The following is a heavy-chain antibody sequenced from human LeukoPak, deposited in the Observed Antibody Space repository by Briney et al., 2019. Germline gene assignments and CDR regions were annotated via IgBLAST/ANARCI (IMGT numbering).Heavy chain of an antibody. D-gene: IGHD3-22*01. CDR2: ISSSGSTI. J-gene: IGHJ4*02. V-gene: IGHV3-11*01. CDR1: SXXX. Sequence: SXXXMSWIRQAXXXXLEWVSYISSSGSTIYYADSVKGRFTISRDNAKNSLYLQMNSLRAEDTAVYYCAREETGDYYDSSGYYFDYWGQGTLVTVSS. CDR3: AREETGDYYDSSGYYFDY.